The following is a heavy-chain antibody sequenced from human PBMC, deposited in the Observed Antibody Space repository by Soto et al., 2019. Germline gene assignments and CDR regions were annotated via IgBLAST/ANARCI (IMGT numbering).Heavy chain of an antibody. CDR2: ITSSGGII. J-gene: IGHJ5*02. Sequence: EVQLLESGGGLVQPGGSLRLSCAASGFTFSSYAMSWVRQAPGKGLEWVSAITSSGGIIYYADSVKGRFTISRDNSKNTLYLQMNSLRAEDTAVYYCAKGRGITGTGLDPWGQGTLVTVSS. V-gene: IGHV3-23*01. CDR3: AKGRGITGTGLDP. D-gene: IGHD1-7*01. CDR1: GFTFSSYA.